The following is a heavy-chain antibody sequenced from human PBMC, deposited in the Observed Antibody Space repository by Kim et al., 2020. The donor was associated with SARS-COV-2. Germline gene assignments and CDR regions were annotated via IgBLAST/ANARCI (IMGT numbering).Heavy chain of an antibody. J-gene: IGHJ4*02. CDR3: ARCGGDCWNFDS. V-gene: IGHV1-18*01. Sequence: ASVKVSCKASGYTFSSYGISWVRQAPGQGLEWMGWISVYYGKTNYIQRLQGRVTMTTDTPTTTAYMELRSLRSDDTAVYYCARCGGDCWNFDSWGQGTLVTVSS. CDR2: ISVYYGKT. CDR1: GYTFSSYG. D-gene: IGHD2-21*02.